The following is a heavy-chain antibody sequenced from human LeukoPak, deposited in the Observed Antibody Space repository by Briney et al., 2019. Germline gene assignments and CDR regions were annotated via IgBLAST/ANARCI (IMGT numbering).Heavy chain of an antibody. CDR1: GYTFASYG. V-gene: IGHV1-18*01. D-gene: IGHD2-8*02. CDR2: ISAYNGDT. J-gene: IGHJ4*02. CDR3: ARDTARMTTPGGPDY. Sequence: ASVKVSCKASGYTFASYGISWVRQAPGQGLEWMGWISAYNGDTKYAQHLQGRVTLTTDTSTGTAYMELRSLTSDDTALYYCARDTARMTTPGGPDYWGQGTLVTVSS.